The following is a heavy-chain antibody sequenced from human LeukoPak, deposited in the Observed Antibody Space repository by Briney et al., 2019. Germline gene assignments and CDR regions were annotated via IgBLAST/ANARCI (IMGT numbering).Heavy chain of an antibody. D-gene: IGHD3-10*01. V-gene: IGHV3-30-3*01. CDR2: ISFDGSNK. CDR3: AKDRGITMHQRYGMDV. Sequence: GRSLRLSCAASGFTFSSYAMHWVRQAPGKGLEWVAVISFDGSNKYYADSVKGRFTISRDNSKNTLYLQMNSLRAEDTAVYYCAKDRGITMHQRYGMDVWGQGTTVTVSS. CDR1: GFTFSSYA. J-gene: IGHJ6*02.